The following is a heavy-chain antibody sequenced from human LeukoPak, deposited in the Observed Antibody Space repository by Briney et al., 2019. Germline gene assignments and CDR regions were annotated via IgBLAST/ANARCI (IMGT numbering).Heavy chain of an antibody. CDR3: ARRRLVRSWFDP. CDR1: GGSISSYY. D-gene: IGHD6-19*01. Sequence: SETLSLTCTVSGGSISSYYWSWIRQPPGKGLEWIGYIYYSGSTNYNPSLKSRVTISVDKSKNQFSLKLSSVTAADTAVYYCARRRLVRSWFDPWGQGTLVTVSS. V-gene: IGHV4-59*12. CDR2: IYYSGST. J-gene: IGHJ5*02.